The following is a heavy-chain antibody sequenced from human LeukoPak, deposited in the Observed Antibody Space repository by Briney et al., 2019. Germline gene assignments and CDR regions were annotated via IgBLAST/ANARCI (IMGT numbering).Heavy chain of an antibody. V-gene: IGHV3-23*01. D-gene: IGHD3-9*01. CDR3: AKVGRVLRYFDWLLDAFDI. J-gene: IGHJ3*02. Sequence: GGSLRLSCAASGFTFSSYAMSWVRQAPGKGLEWVSAISGSGGSTYYADSVKGRFTISRDNSKNTLYLQMNSPRAEDTAVYYCAKVGRVLRYFDWLLDAFDIWGQGTMVTVSS. CDR2: ISGSGGST. CDR1: GFTFSSYA.